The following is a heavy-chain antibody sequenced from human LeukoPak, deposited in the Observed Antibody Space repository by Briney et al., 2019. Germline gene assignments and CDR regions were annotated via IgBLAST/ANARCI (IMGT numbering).Heavy chain of an antibody. CDR2: IIPILGIA. CDR3: ARGRPSGNYDFWSGYYNYYYYYGMDV. V-gene: IGHV1-69*04. D-gene: IGHD3-3*01. Sequence: SVKVSCKASGGTFSSYAISWVRQAPGQGLEWMGRIIPILGIANYAQKFQGRVTITADKSTSTAYMELSSLRSEDTAVYYCARGRPSGNYDFWSGYYNYYYYYGMDVWGQGTTVTVSS. J-gene: IGHJ6*02. CDR1: GGTFSSYA.